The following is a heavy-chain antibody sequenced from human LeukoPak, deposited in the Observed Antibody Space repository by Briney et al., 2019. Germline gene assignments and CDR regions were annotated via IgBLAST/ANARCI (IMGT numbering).Heavy chain of an antibody. CDR3: GRFYCSTTSCYDYYDYYMDV. V-gene: IGHV3-20*04. J-gene: IGHJ6*03. CDR2: TNWDCAST. CDR1: GFRFDDYG. Sequence: PGGSLRLSGAASGFRFDDYGMGWVRHVPGKGLEWVSGTNWDCASTGYADSVKGRFTISRDNVKNFLYLQMNSLRVEDTALYFCGRFYCSTTSCYDYYDYYMDVWGKGTTVTVSS. D-gene: IGHD2-2*01.